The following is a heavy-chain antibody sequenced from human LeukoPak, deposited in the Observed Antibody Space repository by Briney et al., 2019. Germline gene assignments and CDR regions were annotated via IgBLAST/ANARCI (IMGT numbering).Heavy chain of an antibody. Sequence: GGSLRLSCAASGFTFGSYWMHWVRQAPGKGLVWVSRINSDGSSTSYADSVKGRFTISRDNAKNTLYLQMNSLRAEDTAVYYCARAARVVPAAIDYFDYWGQGTLVTVSS. J-gene: IGHJ4*02. CDR3: ARAARVVPAAIDYFDY. D-gene: IGHD2-2*01. CDR1: GFTFGSYW. CDR2: INSDGSST. V-gene: IGHV3-74*01.